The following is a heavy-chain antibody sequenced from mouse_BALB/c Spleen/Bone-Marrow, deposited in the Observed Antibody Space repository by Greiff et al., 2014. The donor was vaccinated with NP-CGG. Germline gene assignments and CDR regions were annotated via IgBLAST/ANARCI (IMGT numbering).Heavy chain of an antibody. Sequence: QVQLQQPGSVLVRLGASVKLSCKASGYTFTSSWMHWAKQRPGQGLEWIGEIHPNSGNTNYNEKFKGKATLTVDTSSSTAYVDLSSLTSEDSAVYYCARSGFDYWGQGTTLTVSS. V-gene: IGHV1S130*01. CDR3: ARSGFDY. D-gene: IGHD4-1*01. J-gene: IGHJ2*01. CDR1: GYTFTSSW. CDR2: IHPNSGNT.